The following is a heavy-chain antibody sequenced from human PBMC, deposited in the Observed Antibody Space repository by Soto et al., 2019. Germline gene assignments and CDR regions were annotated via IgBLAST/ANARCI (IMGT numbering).Heavy chain of an antibody. Sequence: PSETLSLTCAVYGGSFRGYYWSWIRQPPGKGLEWIGEINHSGSTNYNPSLKSRVTISVDTSKNQFSLKLSSVTAADTAVYYCARAPQLGYCSGGSCWSWYFDLWGRGTLVTVSS. CDR3: ARAPQLGYCSGGSCWSWYFDL. D-gene: IGHD2-15*01. J-gene: IGHJ2*01. CDR1: GGSFRGYY. V-gene: IGHV4-34*01. CDR2: INHSGST.